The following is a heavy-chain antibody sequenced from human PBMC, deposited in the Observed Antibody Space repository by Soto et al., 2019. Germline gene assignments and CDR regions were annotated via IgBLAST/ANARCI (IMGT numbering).Heavy chain of an antibody. V-gene: IGHV3-7*01. J-gene: IGHJ6*03. CDR2: IKQDGSEK. CDR3: ARVRFLDYYYYHYMDV. CDR1: GFTFSSYW. Sequence: PGGSLRLSCAASGFTFSSYWMSWVRQAPGKELEWVANIKQDGSEKYYVDSVKGRFTISRDNAKNSLYLQMNSLRAEDTAVYYCARVRFLDYYYYHYMDVWGKGTTVTVSS. D-gene: IGHD3-3*01.